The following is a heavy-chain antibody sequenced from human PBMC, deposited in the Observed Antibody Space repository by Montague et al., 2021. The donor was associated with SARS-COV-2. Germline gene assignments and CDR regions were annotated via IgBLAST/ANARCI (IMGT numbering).Heavy chain of an antibody. D-gene: IGHD3-9*01. J-gene: IGHJ4*02. V-gene: IGHV2-70*01. CDR3: ARSHYDILTGYYTVLDY. CDR1: GFSLSTSGMC. Sequence: PALAKPTQTLTLTCTFSGFSLSTSGMCVSWIRQPPGKALEWLALIDWDDDKYYSTSLKTRLTISKDTSKNQVVLTMTNMDPVDTATYYCARSHYDILTGYYTVLDYWGQGTLVTVSS. CDR2: IDWDDDK.